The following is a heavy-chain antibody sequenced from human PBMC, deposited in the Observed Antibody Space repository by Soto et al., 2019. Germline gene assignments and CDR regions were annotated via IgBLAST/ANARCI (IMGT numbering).Heavy chain of an antibody. J-gene: IGHJ4*02. D-gene: IGHD1-26*01. CDR1: GKSLRGYY. CDR3: ARHHVRGRTIAGAAEF. Sequence: PSETLSLTCAVYGKSLRGYYWSGIRPPPGKALEWIGEINHSGNTNYNPSLKSRVTRSVDTSKNQLFLNLSSVTAADTAMYYCARHHVRGRTIAGAAEFWGQGTLVTVSS. CDR2: INHSGNT. V-gene: IGHV4-34*01.